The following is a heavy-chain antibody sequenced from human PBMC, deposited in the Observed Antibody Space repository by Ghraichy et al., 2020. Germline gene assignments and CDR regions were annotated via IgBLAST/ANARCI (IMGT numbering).Heavy chain of an antibody. J-gene: IGHJ4*02. CDR2: ISGSGGSA. D-gene: IGHD6-6*01. V-gene: IGHV3-23*01. Sequence: GESLNISCAASGFTFSSYAMSWVRQAPGKGLEWVSAISGSGGSAYYPDSVKGRLTISRDNSKNMLYLQMNSLRAEDTAVYYCAKALGEFSSTSSGGLFDYWGQGTLVTVSS. CDR1: GFTFSSYA. CDR3: AKALGEFSSTSSGGLFDY.